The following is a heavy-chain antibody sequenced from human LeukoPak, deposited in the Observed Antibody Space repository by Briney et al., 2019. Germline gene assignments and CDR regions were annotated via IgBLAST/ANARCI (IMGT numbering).Heavy chain of an antibody. D-gene: IGHD1-26*01. CDR1: GGSISSYY. CDR3: ARVNSGSLLDY. J-gene: IGHJ4*02. Sequence: SETLSLTCTVSGGSISSYYWSWIRQPPGKRLEWIGYIYYSGSTNYNPSLKSRVTISVDTSKNQFSLKLSSVTAADTAVYYCARVNSGSLLDYWGQGTLVTVSS. V-gene: IGHV4-59*01. CDR2: IYYSGST.